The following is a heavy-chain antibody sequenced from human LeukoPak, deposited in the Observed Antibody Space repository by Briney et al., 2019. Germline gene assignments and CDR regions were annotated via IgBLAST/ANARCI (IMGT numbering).Heavy chain of an antibody. V-gene: IGHV4-31*03. D-gene: IGHD3-3*01. CDR1: GDSISTSGYY. CDR3: ARVRDDYFFDY. J-gene: IGHJ4*02. Sequence: SETLSLTCTVSGDSISTSGYYWSWIRQHPGTGLEWIAYIHYIGNTYYNPSLESRVTMSVDTSSNQFSLNVASVTAADMAIYYCARVRDDYFFDYWGQGILVTVSS. CDR2: IHYIGNT.